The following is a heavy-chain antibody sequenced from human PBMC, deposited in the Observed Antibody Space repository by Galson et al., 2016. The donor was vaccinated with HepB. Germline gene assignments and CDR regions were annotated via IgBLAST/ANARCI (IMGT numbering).Heavy chain of an antibody. J-gene: IGHJ4*03. CDR2: ISYDGSNK. D-gene: IGHD3-10*01. CDR1: GFTLSRYG. CDR3: AKDPYYYGSGSYLYFHY. Sequence: LRLSCAASGFTLSRYGMHWVRQAPGKGLEWVTFISYDGSNKYYADSVKGRFTISRDNSKNTLYLQMNSLRAEDTAVYYCAKDPYYYGSGSYLYFHYWGQGTAVTVSS. V-gene: IGHV3-30*18.